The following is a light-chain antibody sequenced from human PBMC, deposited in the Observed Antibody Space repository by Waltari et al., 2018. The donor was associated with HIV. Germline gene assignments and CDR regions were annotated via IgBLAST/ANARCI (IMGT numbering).Light chain of an antibody. J-gene: IGLJ1*01. V-gene: IGLV2-11*01. CDR3: CAYAAGHVSYV. CDR2: DVN. CDR1: TSDVGFYDY. Sequence: QSALTQPPSVSGSPGQSVSISCSGTTSDVGFYDYVSWYQQYPGKAPKLIIFDVNQRPSGVPERFSGSKSGNTASLTIWGLQTEDEADYFCCAYAAGHVSYVFGNGTAVAVL.